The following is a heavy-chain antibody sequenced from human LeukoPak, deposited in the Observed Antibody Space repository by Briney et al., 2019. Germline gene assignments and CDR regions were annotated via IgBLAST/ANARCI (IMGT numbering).Heavy chain of an antibody. CDR2: IYYSGST. V-gene: IGHV4-61*01. CDR1: GDSISTGSYY. J-gene: IGHJ4*02. Sequence: PSETLSLTCTVSGDSISTGSYYWSWIRQPPGKGLEWIGYIYYSGSTNYNPSLKSRVTISVDTSKNQFSLKLSSVTAADTAVYYCARGLVTIFGVAVAEAYDYWGQGTLVTVSS. D-gene: IGHD3-3*01. CDR3: ARGLVTIFGVAVAEAYDY.